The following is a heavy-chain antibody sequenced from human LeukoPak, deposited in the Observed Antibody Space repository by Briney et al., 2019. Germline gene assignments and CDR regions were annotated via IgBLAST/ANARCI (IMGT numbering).Heavy chain of an antibody. D-gene: IGHD6-13*01. CDR1: GGTFSSYA. Sequence: GASVKVSCKASGGTFSSYAISWVRQAPGQGLEWMGGIIPIFGTANYAQKFQGRVTITADESTSTAYMELSSLRAEDTAVYYCARDHPVDSSSFTHQWFYYYYGMDVWGQGTTVTVSS. CDR2: IIPIFGTA. CDR3: ARDHPVDSSSFTHQWFYYYYGMDV. V-gene: IGHV1-69*13. J-gene: IGHJ6*02.